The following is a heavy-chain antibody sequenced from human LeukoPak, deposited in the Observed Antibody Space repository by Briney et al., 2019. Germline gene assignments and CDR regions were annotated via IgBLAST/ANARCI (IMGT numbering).Heavy chain of an antibody. CDR3: AREGRRGYSYGLDY. CDR1: GFIFSSNG. Sequence: HTGKSLRLSCVGSGFIFSSNGIHWVRQAPGKGLEWVAFIWGDASNKDYADSVKGRFTISRDNSKNTVYLQMNSLRAEDTAVYYCAREGRRGYSYGLDYWGQGTLVTVSS. J-gene: IGHJ4*02. V-gene: IGHV3-33*01. D-gene: IGHD5-18*01. CDR2: IWGDASNK.